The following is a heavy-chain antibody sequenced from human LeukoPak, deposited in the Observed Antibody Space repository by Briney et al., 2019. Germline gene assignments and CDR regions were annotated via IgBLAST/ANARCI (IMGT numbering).Heavy chain of an antibody. V-gene: IGHV3-66*01. D-gene: IGHD4-17*01. CDR2: IYSGGST. CDR1: GFTVSSNY. J-gene: IGHJ4*02. Sequence: PGGSLRLSCAASGFTVSSNYMSWVRQAPGKGLEWVSVIYSGGSTYYADSVKGRFTISRDNSKNTLYLQMNSLRAEDTAVYYCAPIHTVTNNYFDYWGQGTLVTVSS. CDR3: APIHTVTNNYFDY.